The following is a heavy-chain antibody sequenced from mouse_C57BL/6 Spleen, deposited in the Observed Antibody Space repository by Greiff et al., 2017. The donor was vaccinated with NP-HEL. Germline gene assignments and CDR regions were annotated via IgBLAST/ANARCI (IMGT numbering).Heavy chain of an antibody. Sequence: VQLQESGPELVKPGASVKISCKASGYAFSSSWMNWVKQRPGKGLEWIGRIYPGDGDTNYNGTFKGKATLTAAESSSPAYMQLSSLTSEDSAVYFCARSSGDDAMDYWGQGTSVTVSS. CDR3: ARSSGDDAMDY. D-gene: IGHD6-1*01. J-gene: IGHJ4*01. V-gene: IGHV1-82*01. CDR1: GYAFSSSW. CDR2: IYPGDGDT.